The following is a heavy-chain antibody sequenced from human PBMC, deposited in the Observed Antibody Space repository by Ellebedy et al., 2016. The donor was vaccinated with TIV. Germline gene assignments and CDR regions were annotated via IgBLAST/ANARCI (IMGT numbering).Heavy chain of an antibody. CDR3: ARDKAYSGSRTMDV. V-gene: IGHV1-3*04. CDR1: GYTFTLYA. J-gene: IGHJ6*03. CDR2: INTHTGET. D-gene: IGHD3-10*01. Sequence: AASVKVSCKASGYTFTLYAIHWTRQAPGQGLEWMGWINTHTGETKYSEKLQGRVTFTRDTSATTAYMELSSLRSEDTAVYYCARDKAYSGSRTMDVWGKGTTVTVSS.